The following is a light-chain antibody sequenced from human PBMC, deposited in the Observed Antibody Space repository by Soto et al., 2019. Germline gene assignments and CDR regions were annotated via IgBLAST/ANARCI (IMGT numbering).Light chain of an antibody. Sequence: QSVLTQPASVSGSPGQSITISCTGASSDVGIYNCVSWYQQHPGRAPKLMIYDVSNRPSGVSNRFSGSKSGNTASLTISGLQAEDEADYYCISYTASSSLGVFGGGTKLTVL. CDR1: SSDVGIYNC. CDR2: DVS. J-gene: IGLJ2*01. V-gene: IGLV2-14*01. CDR3: ISYTASSSLGV.